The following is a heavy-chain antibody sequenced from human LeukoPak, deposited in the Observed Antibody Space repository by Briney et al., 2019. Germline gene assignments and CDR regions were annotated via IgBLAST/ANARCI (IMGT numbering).Heavy chain of an antibody. CDR3: ANLDSSGYYPLDY. CDR1: GFTFSSYG. V-gene: IGHV3-30*18. D-gene: IGHD3-22*01. CDR2: ISYDGSNK. Sequence: PGGSLRLSCAASGFTFSSYGMHWVRKAPGKGLEWVAVISYDGSNKYYADSVKGRFTISRDNSKNTLYLQMNSMRAEDTAVYYCANLDSSGYYPLDYWGQGTLVTVSS. J-gene: IGHJ4*02.